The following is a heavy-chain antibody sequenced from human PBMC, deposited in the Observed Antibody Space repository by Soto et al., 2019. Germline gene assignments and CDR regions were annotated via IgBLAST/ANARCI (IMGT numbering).Heavy chain of an antibody. J-gene: IGHJ4*02. Sequence: EVQLVESGGGLVQPGGSLRLSCAASGFTVSSNYMSWVRQAPGKGLEWVSVIYSGGSTYYADSVKGRFTISRDNSKNTLYLQMNSLRAEDTAVYYCARDPPIRRYYDSSGYYVRGGQGTLVTVSS. V-gene: IGHV3-66*01. CDR1: GFTVSSNY. D-gene: IGHD3-22*01. CDR3: ARDPPIRRYYDSSGYYVR. CDR2: IYSGGST.